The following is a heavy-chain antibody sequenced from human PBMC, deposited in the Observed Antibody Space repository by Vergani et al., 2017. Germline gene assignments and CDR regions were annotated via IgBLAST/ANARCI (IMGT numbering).Heavy chain of an antibody. CDR3: ARDGYCSDTSCSTGIAWFDS. CDR2: IFYSGTT. CDR1: GDSISSDYY. J-gene: IGHJ5*01. D-gene: IGHD2-2*02. V-gene: IGHV4-31*03. Sequence: QVQLQESGPGLVKPSQTLSLTCTVSGDSISSDYYWTWIRQLPGKGLEWIGYIFYSGTTYYNPSLASRVTMSVDTSRNQFSLKLNSVTAADTAVYYCARDGYCSDTSCSTGIAWFDSWGQGTLVTVSS.